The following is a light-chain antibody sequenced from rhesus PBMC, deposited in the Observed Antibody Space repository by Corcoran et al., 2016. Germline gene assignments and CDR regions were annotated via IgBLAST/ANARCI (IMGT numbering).Light chain of an antibody. Sequence: QAALTQPPSVSGSPGQSVTISCTGTSNEVGGYDYVSWYQQHPGTAPKLMIYEVSKRPSGVSDRFSGSKSGNTASLTISGLQAEDEADYYCSSYAGSNTFIFGAGTRLTVL. V-gene: IGLV2-23*01. CDR2: EVS. J-gene: IGLJ1*01. CDR1: SNEVGGYDY. CDR3: SSYAGSNTFI.